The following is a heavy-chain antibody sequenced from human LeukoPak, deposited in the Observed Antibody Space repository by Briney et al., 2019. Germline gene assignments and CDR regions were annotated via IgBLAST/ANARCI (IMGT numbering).Heavy chain of an antibody. CDR3: AKVGYCSGGSCYSPFDY. J-gene: IGHJ4*02. Sequence: GGSLRLSCAASGFTFSNYGMHWVRQAPGKGLEWVAFIRYDGSKKYYADSVKGRFTISKDNSKNTLYLQMNSLRAEDTAVYYCAKVGYCSGGSCYSPFDYWGQGTLVTVSS. V-gene: IGHV3-30*02. CDR1: GFTFSNYG. CDR2: IRYDGSKK. D-gene: IGHD2-15*01.